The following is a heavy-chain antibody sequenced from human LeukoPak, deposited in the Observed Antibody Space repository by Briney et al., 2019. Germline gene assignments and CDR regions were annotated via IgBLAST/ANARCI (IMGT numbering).Heavy chain of an antibody. CDR3: TSTLGY. D-gene: IGHD3-16*01. CDR1: GFTIITQD. CDR2: IQRKTDGGTT. V-gene: IGHV3-15*01. Sequence: GGSLRLSCAASGFTIITQDMNWVRQAPGKGLEWVGRIQRKTDGGTTDYAAAVKGRFIISRDDSKNTLYLQMNSLKTEDTAVYYCTSTLGYWGQGTLVTVSS. J-gene: IGHJ4*02.